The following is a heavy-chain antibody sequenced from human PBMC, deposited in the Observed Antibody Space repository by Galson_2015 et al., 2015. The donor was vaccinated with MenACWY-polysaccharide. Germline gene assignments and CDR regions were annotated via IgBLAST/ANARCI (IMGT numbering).Heavy chain of an antibody. D-gene: IGHD6-19*01. CDR2: ISGRGGST. V-gene: IGHV3-23*01. CDR1: GLTFSSYA. CDR3: AKDERSGWFGIFDY. Sequence: SLRLSCAASGLTFSSYAMSWVRQAPGKGLEWVSAISGRGGSTYYADSVRGRFTISRDNSKNTLYLQMNSLRAEDTAIYYCAKDERSGWFGIFDYWGQGILVTVSS. J-gene: IGHJ4*02.